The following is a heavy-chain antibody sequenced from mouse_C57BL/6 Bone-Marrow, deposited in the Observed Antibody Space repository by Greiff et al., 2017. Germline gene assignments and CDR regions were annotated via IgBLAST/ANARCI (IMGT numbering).Heavy chain of an antibody. CDR1: GYTFTSYG. J-gene: IGHJ2*01. V-gene: IGHV1-81*01. D-gene: IGHD1-2*01. CDR2: ICPRSGNT. Sequence: VQLQQSGAELARPGASVKLSCKASGYTFTSYGISWVKQRTGQGLEWIGEICPRSGNTSYNEKFKGKATLTADKSSSSAYMELRSLTSEDSAVYVCARLGVRRYYFDFWGQGTTLTVSS. CDR3: ARLGVRRYYFDF.